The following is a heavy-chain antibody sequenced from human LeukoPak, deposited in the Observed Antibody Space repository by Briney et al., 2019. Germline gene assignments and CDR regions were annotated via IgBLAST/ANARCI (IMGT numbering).Heavy chain of an antibody. D-gene: IGHD6-6*01. CDR2: VYYTGRT. J-gene: IGHJ4*02. Sequence: KPSETLSLTCSVSGGSVSSYYWSWIRQSPGKGLEWIGYVYYTGRTNYNPSLKSRVTMFEDKSKNQFSLRLYSVTVADTAVYYCARHFAYSSSSYFDYWGQGSLVTVSS. CDR3: ARHFAYSSSSYFDY. V-gene: IGHV4-59*08. CDR1: GGSVSSYY.